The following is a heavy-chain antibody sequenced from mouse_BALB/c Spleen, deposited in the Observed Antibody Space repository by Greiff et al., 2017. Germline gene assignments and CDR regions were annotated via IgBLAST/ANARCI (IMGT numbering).Heavy chain of an antibody. CDR1: GFTFSSFG. J-gene: IGHJ4*01. V-gene: IGHV5-17*02. CDR2: ISSGSSTI. Sequence: EVQLVESGGGLVQPGGSRKLSCAASGFTFSSFGMHWVRQAPEKGLAWVAYISSGSSTIYYADTVKGRFTISRDNPKNTLFLQMTSLRSEDTAMYYCAREDSYAMDYWGQGTSVTVSS. CDR3: AREDSYAMDY.